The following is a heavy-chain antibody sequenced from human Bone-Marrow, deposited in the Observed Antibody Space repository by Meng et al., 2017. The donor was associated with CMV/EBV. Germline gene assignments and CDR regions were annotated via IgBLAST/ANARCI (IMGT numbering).Heavy chain of an antibody. V-gene: IGHV3-21*01. Sequence: GESLKISCVASGFTFGNFNMNWVRQAPGKGLEWVSAIHYNGRDINYAGSIKGRFTVSRDNAKNSLYLQMNSLRAEDTAVYYCARSYGRFLEWLLAYIFDYWGQGTLVTVSS. CDR2: IHYNGRDI. J-gene: IGHJ4*02. D-gene: IGHD3-3*01. CDR3: ARSYGRFLEWLLAYIFDY. CDR1: GFTFGNFN.